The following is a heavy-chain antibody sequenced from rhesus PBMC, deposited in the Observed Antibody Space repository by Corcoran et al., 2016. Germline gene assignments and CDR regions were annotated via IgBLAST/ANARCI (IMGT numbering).Heavy chain of an antibody. CDR2: IFVSSART. V-gene: IGHV4S11*01. D-gene: IGHD2-15*01. CDR3: ARDTNNVY. J-gene: IGHJ4*01. CDR1: GGSISSNY. Sequence: QVQLQESGPGLVKPSETLSLTCAVSGGSISSNYWSWIRQPPGKGLEWIVYIFVSSARTYYKPALNSLVTRALETAKNPLSLKLSSVTTADTAVYYWARDTNNVYWGQGVLVTVSS.